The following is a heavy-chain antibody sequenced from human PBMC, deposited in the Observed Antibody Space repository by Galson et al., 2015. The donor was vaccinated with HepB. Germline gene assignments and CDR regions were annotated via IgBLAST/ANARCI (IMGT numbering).Heavy chain of an antibody. Sequence: SLRLSCSASGYIFSNYSMNWVRQAPGKGLEWSSWITTSSSNTNYADSLKGRVTISTDNSKNSLFLQMYSLRAEDTAVYYCARAGPMAAAGTSIDYWGRGTLVTVSS. CDR2: ITTSSSNT. J-gene: IGHJ4*02. V-gene: IGHV3-21*01. CDR1: GYIFSNYS. D-gene: IGHD6-13*01. CDR3: ARAGPMAAAGTSIDY.